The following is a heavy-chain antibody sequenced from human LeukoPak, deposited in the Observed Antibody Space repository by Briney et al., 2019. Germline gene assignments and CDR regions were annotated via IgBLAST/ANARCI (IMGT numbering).Heavy chain of an antibody. CDR3: ASSGRRENYSDDY. Sequence: PSETLSLTCTVSGYSISSGYYWGWIRQPPGKGLEWIGSIYHSGSTYYNPSLKSRVTISVDTSKNQFSLKLSSVTAADTAAYYCASSGRRENYSDDYWGQGTLVTVSS. J-gene: IGHJ4*02. CDR1: GYSISSGYY. D-gene: IGHD3-10*01. V-gene: IGHV4-38-2*02. CDR2: IYHSGST.